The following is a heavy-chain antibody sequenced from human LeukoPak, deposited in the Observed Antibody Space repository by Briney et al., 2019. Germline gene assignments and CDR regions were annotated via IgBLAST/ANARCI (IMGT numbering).Heavy chain of an antibody. Sequence: SETLSLTCTVSGGSISSGYHYWGWIRQPPGKGLEWIGYIYYSGSTNYNPSLKSRVTISLDTSKSQISLKLSSVTAADTAVYYCARGQRRLQDYWGQGTLVTVSS. CDR1: GGSISSGYHY. J-gene: IGHJ4*02. CDR3: ARGQRRLQDY. CDR2: IYYSGST. V-gene: IGHV4-61*01.